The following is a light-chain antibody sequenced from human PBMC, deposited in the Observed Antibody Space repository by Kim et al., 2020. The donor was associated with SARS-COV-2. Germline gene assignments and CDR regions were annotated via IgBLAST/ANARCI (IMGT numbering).Light chain of an antibody. J-gene: IGKJ4*01. CDR1: QNINSD. CDR2: DAS. CDR3: WQRYNSTPLT. V-gene: IGKV3-11*01. Sequence: EIVLTQSPATLSLSPGERATLSCRASQNINSDLIWYQQKHGQAPRLLLYDASIRATGIPARFSGSGSGTDFTLTINSLEPEDSALYYCWQRYNSTPLTFGGGTKVDIK.